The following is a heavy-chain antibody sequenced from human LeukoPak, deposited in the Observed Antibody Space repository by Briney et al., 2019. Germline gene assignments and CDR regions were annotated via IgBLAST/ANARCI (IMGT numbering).Heavy chain of an antibody. D-gene: IGHD5-12*01. Sequence: SETLSLTCTVSGGSISSSSYYWSWIRQPPGKGLEWIGYIYSSGSANYNPSLKSRVTISVDTSKNHFSLKLSSVTAADTAVYYCARMGGYSGYATHWGQGTLVTVSS. CDR2: IYSSGSA. CDR3: ARMGGYSGYATH. CDR1: GGSISSSSYY. J-gene: IGHJ4*02. V-gene: IGHV4-61*03.